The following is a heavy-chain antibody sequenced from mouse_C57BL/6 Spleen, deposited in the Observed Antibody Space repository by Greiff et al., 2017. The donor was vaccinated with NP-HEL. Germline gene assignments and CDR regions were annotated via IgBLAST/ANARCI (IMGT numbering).Heavy chain of an antibody. V-gene: IGHV1-69*01. Sequence: QVQLQQPGAELVMPGASVKLSCKASGYTFTSYWMHWVKQRPGQGLEWIGEIDPSDSYTNYNQKFKGKSTLTVDKSSSTAYMQLSSLTSEDSAVYYCARGGQDYSAYWGQRTLVTVSA. CDR1: GYTFTSYW. J-gene: IGHJ3*01. CDR2: IDPSDSYT. CDR3: ARGGQDYSAY. D-gene: IGHD2-12*01.